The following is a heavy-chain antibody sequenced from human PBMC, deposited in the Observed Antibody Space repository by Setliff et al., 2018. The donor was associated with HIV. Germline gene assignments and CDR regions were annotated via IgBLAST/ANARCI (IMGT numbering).Heavy chain of an antibody. CDR1: GFTVSSNY. J-gene: IGHJ4*03. V-gene: IGHV3-53*01. CDR3: ARSPQGGYFDY. Sequence: GGSLRLSCAASGFTVSSNYMNWVRQAPGKGLEWVSIIYSGGTTYYADSVKGRFTISRDNAKNTLYLQMNSLRVEDTAVYHCARSPQGGYFDYWGQGTLVTVSS. CDR2: IYSGGTT.